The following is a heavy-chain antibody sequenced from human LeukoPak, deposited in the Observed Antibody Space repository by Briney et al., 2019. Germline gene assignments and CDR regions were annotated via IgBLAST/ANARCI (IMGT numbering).Heavy chain of an antibody. Sequence: ASVKVSCKASGYTFTGYYMHWVRQAPGQGLEWMGWMNPNSGNTGYAQKFQGRVTMTRNTSISTAYMELSSLRSEDTAVYYCARGLWGNWFDPWGQGTLVTVSS. CDR3: ARGLWGNWFDP. CDR1: GYTFTGYY. CDR2: MNPNSGNT. V-gene: IGHV1-8*02. D-gene: IGHD3-16*01. J-gene: IGHJ5*02.